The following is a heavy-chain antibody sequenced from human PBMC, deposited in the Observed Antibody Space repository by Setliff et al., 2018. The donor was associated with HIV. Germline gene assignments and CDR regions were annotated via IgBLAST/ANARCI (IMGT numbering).Heavy chain of an antibody. CDR3: ARNPCSGGSCPDAFDI. V-gene: IGHV3-23*01. D-gene: IGHD2-15*01. CDR2: ISAGGGNT. CDR1: GFTFNTYA. Sequence: TGGSLRLSCAASGFTFNTYAMNWVRQAPGKGLEWVSGISAGGGNTYYGDSVKGRWTISRDNSKNTLYLQMNSLRAEDTAVYYCARNPCSGGSCPDAFDIWGQGTMVTVSS. J-gene: IGHJ3*02.